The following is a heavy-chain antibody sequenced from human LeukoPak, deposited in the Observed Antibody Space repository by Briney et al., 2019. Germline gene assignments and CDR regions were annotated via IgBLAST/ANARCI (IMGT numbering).Heavy chain of an antibody. CDR3: ARGLPNRGGFDY. V-gene: IGHV1-46*01. Sequence: ASVKVSCKASGGTFSRFTISWVRQAPGQGLEWMGIINPSGGSTSYAQKFQGRVTMTRDTSTSTVYMELSSLRSEDTAVYYCARGLPNRGGFDYWGQGTLVTVSS. CDR2: INPSGGST. J-gene: IGHJ4*02. CDR1: GGTFSRFT.